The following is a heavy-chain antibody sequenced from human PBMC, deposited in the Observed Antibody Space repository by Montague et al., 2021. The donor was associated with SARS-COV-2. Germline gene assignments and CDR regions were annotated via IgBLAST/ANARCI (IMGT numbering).Heavy chain of an antibody. CDR2: LYPGWNT. V-gene: IGHV4-61*02. D-gene: IGHD4-17*01. CDR1: AGSVSSGYFS. J-gene: IGHJ4*02. CDR3: ASVYTVTYYFDY. Sequence: TLSLTCTVYAGSVSSGYFSWSSIPQTAGKGLEWIGLLYPGWNTNYNPFLKSRVTMSVATSKNQFSLKLSSVTAADTAVYYCASVYTVTYYFDYWGRGTLVTVSS.